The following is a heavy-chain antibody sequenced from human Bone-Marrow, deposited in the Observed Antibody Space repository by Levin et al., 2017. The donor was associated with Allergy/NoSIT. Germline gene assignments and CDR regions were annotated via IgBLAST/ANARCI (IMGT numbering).Heavy chain of an antibody. J-gene: IGHJ4*02. CDR3: ARLSGVLRYLDWVG. V-gene: IGHV3-66*01. D-gene: IGHD3-9*01. CDR2: IYTGGST. CDR1: GFTVSSHY. Sequence: GESLKISCAASGFTVSSHYMSWVRQAPGKGLEWVSVIYTGGSTYYADSVKGRFTISRDNSKNTLYLQMNSLRAEDTAVYYCARLSGVLRYLDWVGWGQGTLVTVSS.